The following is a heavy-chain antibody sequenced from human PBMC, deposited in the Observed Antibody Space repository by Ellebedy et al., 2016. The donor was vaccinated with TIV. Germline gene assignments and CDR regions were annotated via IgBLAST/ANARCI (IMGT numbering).Heavy chain of an antibody. CDR1: GFTFRSFG. D-gene: IGHD6-19*01. CDR2: SSYDGAYA. CDR3: ARAGSSGWEAYFDL. Sequence: PGGSLRLSCKASGFTFRSFGMHWVRLSVGKGLEWVADSSYDGAYAHYADPGKGRFTCSRDNSKNTLYLQMNSLRAADTAVYYCARAGSSGWEAYFDLWGRGTLVTVSS. J-gene: IGHJ2*01. V-gene: IGHV3-30*03.